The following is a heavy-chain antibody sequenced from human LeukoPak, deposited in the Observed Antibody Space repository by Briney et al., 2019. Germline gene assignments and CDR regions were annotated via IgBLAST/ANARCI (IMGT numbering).Heavy chain of an antibody. V-gene: IGHV3-30*18. D-gene: IGHD3-22*01. CDR2: ISYDGSNE. CDR3: AKDLYYYDSSGYSLDY. CDR1: GFTFSSYS. Sequence: GRSLRLSCAASGFTFSSYSMNWVRQAPGKGLEWVAIISYDGSNEYYADSVKGRFTISRDNSKNTLYLQMNSLRAEDTAVYYCAKDLYYYDSSGYSLDYWGQGTLVTVSS. J-gene: IGHJ4*02.